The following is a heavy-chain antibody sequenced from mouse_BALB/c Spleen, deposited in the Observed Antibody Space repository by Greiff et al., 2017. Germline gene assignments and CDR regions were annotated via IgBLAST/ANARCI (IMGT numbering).Heavy chain of an antibody. J-gene: IGHJ2*01. CDR2: INPYNGGT. D-gene: IGHD2-10*02. CDR3: ARGEYGNYDYLDY. V-gene: IGHV1-18*01. Sequence: VQLKESGPELVKPGASMKISCKASGYSFTGYTMNWVKQSHGKNLEWIGLINPYNGGTSYNQKFKGKATLTVDKSSSTAYMELLSLTSEDSAVYYCARGEYGNYDYLDYWGQGTTLTVSS. CDR1: GYSFTGYT.